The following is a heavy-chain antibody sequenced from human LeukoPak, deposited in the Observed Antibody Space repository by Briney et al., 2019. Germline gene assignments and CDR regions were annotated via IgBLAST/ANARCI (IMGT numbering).Heavy chain of an antibody. CDR3: ARSRGTYYYDSSGYGPFDY. CDR2: LNAGNENT. V-gene: IGHV1-3*01. CDR1: GYTFSRYG. J-gene: IGHJ4*02. D-gene: IGHD3-22*01. Sequence: ASVKVSCKASGYTFSRYGMHWVRQAPGQSLEWMGWLNAGNENTKYSQKFQGRVSITRDTSASTAYMELSSLRSEDTAVYYCARSRGTYYYDSSGYGPFDYWGQGTLVTVSS.